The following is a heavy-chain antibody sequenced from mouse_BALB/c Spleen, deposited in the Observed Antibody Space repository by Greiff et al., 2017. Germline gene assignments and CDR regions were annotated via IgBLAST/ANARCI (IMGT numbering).Heavy chain of an antibody. CDR3: ARGGYDWFAY. V-gene: IGHV1-18*01. D-gene: IGHD2-14*01. CDR2: INPNNGGT. Sequence: EVQLQQSGPELVKPGASVEIPCKASGYTFTDYNMDWVKQSHGKSLEWIGDINPNNGGTIYNQKFKGKATLTVDKSSSTAYMELRSLTSEDTAVYYCARGGYDWFAYWGQGTLVTVSA. J-gene: IGHJ3*01. CDR1: GYTFTDYN.